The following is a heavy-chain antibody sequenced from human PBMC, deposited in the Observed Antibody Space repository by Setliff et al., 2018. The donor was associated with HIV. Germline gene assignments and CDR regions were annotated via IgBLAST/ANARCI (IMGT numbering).Heavy chain of an antibody. D-gene: IGHD2-21*02. CDR3: ARSDSYCAGDCYGVDGVDAFDI. Sequence: SETLSLTCTVSGGSISSYFWSWIRQPPGKGLEWIGYMSYSGSTYYNPSLKSRIIMSVDTSKNQFSLKLSSVTAADTALYYCARSDSYCAGDCYGVDGVDAFDIWGQGTMVNRLL. V-gene: IGHV4-59*01. J-gene: IGHJ3*02. CDR1: GGSISSYF. CDR2: MSYSGST.